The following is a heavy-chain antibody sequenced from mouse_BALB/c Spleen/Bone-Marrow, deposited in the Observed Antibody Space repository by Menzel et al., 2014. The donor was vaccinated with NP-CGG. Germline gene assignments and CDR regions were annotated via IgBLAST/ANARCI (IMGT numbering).Heavy chain of an antibody. J-gene: IGHJ3*01. D-gene: IGHD1-1*01. V-gene: IGHV5-12-2*01. Sequence: EVNLVESGGGLVQPGGSLKLSCAASGFTFSSYTMSWVRQTPEKRLVWVAYISSGGGSIYYPDTVKGRFTISRDNDKNTLYLQMSSLKSEDTAMYYCASHYYDSSPFAYWGQGTLVTVSA. CDR3: ASHYYDSSPFAY. CDR2: ISSGGGSI. CDR1: GFTFSSYT.